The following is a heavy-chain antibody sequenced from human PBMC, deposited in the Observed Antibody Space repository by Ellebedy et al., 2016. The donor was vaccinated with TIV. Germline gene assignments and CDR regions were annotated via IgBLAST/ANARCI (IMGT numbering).Heavy chain of an antibody. V-gene: IGHV4-34*01. J-gene: IGHJ4*02. CDR3: ARGLARDY. Sequence: MPSDTLSLTCAVHGGSLSGYDGSWIRQPPGKGLEWIGEITHSGRTNYNPSLQSRVTISVDTSKNQFSLNLSSVTAADTAVYYCARGLARDYWGQGTLVTVSS. CDR1: GGSLSGYD. CDR2: ITHSGRT.